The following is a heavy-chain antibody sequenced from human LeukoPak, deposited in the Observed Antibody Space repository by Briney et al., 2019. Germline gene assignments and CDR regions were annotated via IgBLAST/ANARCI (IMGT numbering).Heavy chain of an antibody. D-gene: IGHD2-15*01. CDR2: ISISGDT. CDR3: AKELRPNDY. CDR1: GLTLSSCA. J-gene: IGHJ4*03. Sequence: GGSLRLSCAAAGLTLSSCAMSWVRQAPGNGLEWVSSISISGDTYYADSVKGRFTLSGDNSMATRYLQLNSLKAEDTVVYYCAKELRPNDYWGQGTLVTVSS. V-gene: IGHV3-23*01.